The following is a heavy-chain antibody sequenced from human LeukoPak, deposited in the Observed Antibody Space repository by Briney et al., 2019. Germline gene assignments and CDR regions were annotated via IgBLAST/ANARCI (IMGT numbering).Heavy chain of an antibody. CDR1: GFTFSSYA. CDR3: AREADCSGGTCYYYYGMDV. V-gene: IGHV3-23*01. Sequence: PGGSLRLSCAASGFTFSSYAMSWVRQAPGKGLEWVSAISGSGGSTYYADSVKGRFTISRDNAKNSLYLQMNSLRAEDTAVYYCAREADCSGGTCYYYYGMDVWGQGTTVTVSS. D-gene: IGHD2-15*01. J-gene: IGHJ6*02. CDR2: ISGSGGST.